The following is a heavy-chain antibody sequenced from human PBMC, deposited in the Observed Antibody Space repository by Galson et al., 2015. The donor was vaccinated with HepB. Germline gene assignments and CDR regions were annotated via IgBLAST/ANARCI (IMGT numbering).Heavy chain of an antibody. J-gene: IGHJ4*02. CDR3: ARVKTAGGASFFDF. CDR2: TYHRAQRYN. CDR1: GASVPNTGAP. Sequence: CAISGASVPNTGAPWSWNRQSPSRRLEWLGRTYHRAQRYNAYASSVKTRITFTQDTTKNQFSLHLKSVTPEDTAISYCARVKTAGGASFFDFWGQGTLVTVSS. D-gene: IGHD1-1*01. V-gene: IGHV6-1*01.